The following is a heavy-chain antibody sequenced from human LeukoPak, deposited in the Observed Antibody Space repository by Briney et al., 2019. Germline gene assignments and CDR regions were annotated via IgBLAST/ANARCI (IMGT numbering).Heavy chain of an antibody. Sequence: PSETLSLTCAVSSGSISSSNWWSWVRQPPGKGLEWIGEIYHSGSTNYNPSLKSRVTISVDKSKNQFSLKLSSVTAADTAVYYCASGGPHDYGDPYYFDYWGQGTLVTVSS. CDR1: SGSISSSNW. CDR2: IYHSGST. CDR3: ASGGPHDYGDPYYFDY. V-gene: IGHV4-4*02. J-gene: IGHJ4*02. D-gene: IGHD4-17*01.